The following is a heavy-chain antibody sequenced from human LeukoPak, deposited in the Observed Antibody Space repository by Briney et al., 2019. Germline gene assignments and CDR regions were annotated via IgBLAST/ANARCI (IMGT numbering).Heavy chain of an antibody. CDR3: AREGGGYCTNGVCV. Sequence: SETLSLTCTVSGGSISNKYWSWIRQPPGKGLEWIGYIYYSGSTNYNPSLKSRVTILVDTSKNQVSLKLSSVTAADTAVYYCAREGGGYCTNGVCVWGQGTLVTVSS. V-gene: IGHV4-59*12. D-gene: IGHD2-8*01. CDR2: IYYSGST. J-gene: IGHJ4*02. CDR1: GGSISNKY.